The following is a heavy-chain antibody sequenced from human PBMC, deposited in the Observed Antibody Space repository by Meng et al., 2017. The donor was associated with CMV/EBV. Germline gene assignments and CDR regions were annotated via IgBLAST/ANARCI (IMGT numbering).Heavy chain of an antibody. CDR1: GYKFINYW. J-gene: IGHJ3*02. CDR3: ARLGGDGYLDAFDI. D-gene: IGHD5-24*01. V-gene: IGHV5-51*01. CDR2: IYPGDSDT. Sequence: GGSLRLSCKGSGYKFINYWIGWVRQMPGKGLEWMGMIYPGDSDTRYSPSFQGQVTISADKSISTAYLQWPSLKASDNAMYYCARLGGDGYLDAFDIWGQGTVVTVSS.